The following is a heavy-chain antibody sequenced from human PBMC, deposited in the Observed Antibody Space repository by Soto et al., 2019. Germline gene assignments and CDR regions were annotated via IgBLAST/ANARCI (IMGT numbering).Heavy chain of an antibody. Sequence: LSLTCTVSGGSISSYYWSWIRQPAGKGLEWIGRIYTSGSTNYNPSLKSRVTMSVDTSKNQFSLKLSSVTDADTAVDYCASGVDSSSWYGRDYGLDVWGQGTTVTVSS. CDR3: ASGVDSSSWYGRDYGLDV. V-gene: IGHV4-4*07. J-gene: IGHJ6*02. CDR2: IYTSGST. D-gene: IGHD6-13*01. CDR1: GGSISSYY.